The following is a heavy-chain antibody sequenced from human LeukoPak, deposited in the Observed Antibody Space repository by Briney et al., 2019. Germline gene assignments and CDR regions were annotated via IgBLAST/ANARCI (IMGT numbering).Heavy chain of an antibody. CDR1: GFTFSSYS. J-gene: IGHJ3*02. CDR2: ISRSSSTI. Sequence: GGSLRLSCAASGFTFSSYSMNWVRQAPGKGLEWVSYISRSSSTIYYADSVKGRFTISRGNAKNSLYLQMNSLRAEDTAVYYCARGSSSWYVDAFDIWGQGTMVTVSS. CDR3: ARGSSSWYVDAFDI. D-gene: IGHD6-13*01. V-gene: IGHV3-48*04.